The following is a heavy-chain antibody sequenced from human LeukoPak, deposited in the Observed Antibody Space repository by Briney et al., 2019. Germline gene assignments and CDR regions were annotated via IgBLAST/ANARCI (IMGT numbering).Heavy chain of an antibody. J-gene: IGHJ6*03. CDR1: GVSIKNYY. Sequence: SETLSLTCAVSGVSIKNYYWNWIRQPPGKGLEWIGYIFRSGSTNHNPSLKSRVTISVDTSKNQFSLKLSSVTAADTAVYYCARGHYSSSWETYYYYYMDVWGKGTTVTISS. D-gene: IGHD6-13*01. CDR2: IFRSGST. CDR3: ARGHYSSSWETYYYYYMDV. V-gene: IGHV4-59*08.